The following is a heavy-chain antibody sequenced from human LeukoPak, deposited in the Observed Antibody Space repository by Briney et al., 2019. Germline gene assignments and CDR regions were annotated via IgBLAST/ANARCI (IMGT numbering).Heavy chain of an antibody. V-gene: IGHV1-69*13. CDR3: ASYWKHQDY. D-gene: IGHD1-1*01. CDR1: GYTFTSYY. CDR2: IIPIFGTA. J-gene: IGHJ4*02. Sequence: GASVKVSCKASGYTFTSYYMHWVRQAPGQGLEWMGGIIPIFGTANYAQKFQGRVTITADESTSTAYMELSSLRSEDTAVYYCASYWKHQDYWGQGTLVTVSS.